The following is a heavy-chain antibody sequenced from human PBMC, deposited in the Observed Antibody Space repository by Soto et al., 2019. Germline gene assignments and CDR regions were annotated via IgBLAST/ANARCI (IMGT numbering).Heavy chain of an antibody. V-gene: IGHV1-69*01. D-gene: IGHD6-13*01. CDR3: ARGGYSSSGPPGAFDI. Sequence: QVQLVQSGAEVQKPGSSVKVSCKASGGTFSSYAISWVRQAPGQGLEWMGGIIPIFGTANYAQKFQGRVTITADESTSTAYMELSSLRSEDTAVYYCARGGYSSSGPPGAFDIWGQGTMVTVSS. J-gene: IGHJ3*02. CDR1: GGTFSSYA. CDR2: IIPIFGTA.